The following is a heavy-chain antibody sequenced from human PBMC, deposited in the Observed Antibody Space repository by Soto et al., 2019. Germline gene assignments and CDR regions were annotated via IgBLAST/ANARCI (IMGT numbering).Heavy chain of an antibody. V-gene: IGHV3-49*03. J-gene: IGHJ6*02. CDR3: TRATIEYSSSSGYYYGMDV. CDR1: GFTFGDYA. Sequence: GGSLRLSCTASGFTFGDYAMSWFRQAPGKGLEWVGFIRSKAYGGTTEYAASVKGRFTISRDDSKSIAYLQMNSLKTEDTAVYYCTRATIEYSSSSGYYYGMDVWGQGTTVTVSS. D-gene: IGHD6-6*01. CDR2: IRSKAYGGTT.